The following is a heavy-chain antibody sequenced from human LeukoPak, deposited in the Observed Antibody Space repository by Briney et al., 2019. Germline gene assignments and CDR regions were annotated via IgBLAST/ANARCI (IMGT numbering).Heavy chain of an antibody. J-gene: IGHJ4*02. D-gene: IGHD3-3*01. CDR1: GFTFSSYP. CDR2: IGISVDST. CDR3: ARDHAIFGVVIMGSYFDY. Sequence: GGSLRLSCAASGFTFSSYPMHWVRQAPGKGLEYVSSIGISVDSTYYANSVKGRFTISRDNSKNTLYLQMGSLRAEDMAVYYCARDHAIFGVVIMGSYFDYWGQGTLVTVSS. V-gene: IGHV3-64*01.